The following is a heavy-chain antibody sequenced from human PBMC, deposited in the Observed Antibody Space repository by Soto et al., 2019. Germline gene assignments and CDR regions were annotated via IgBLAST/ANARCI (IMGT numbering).Heavy chain of an antibody. J-gene: IGHJ4*02. V-gene: IGHV3-23*01. Sequence: EVQLLESGGGLVQPGGSLRLSCAASGFTFSSYAMSWVRQAPGKGLERVSSVSGSSGSKSYADSVKGRFTISRDNSKSTVYLQMNSLRAEDTAVYFCAKDWCSGTTCYCRENWGQGTLVTVSS. D-gene: IGHD1-7*01. CDR1: GFTFSSYA. CDR2: VSGSSGSK. CDR3: AKDWCSGTTCYCREN.